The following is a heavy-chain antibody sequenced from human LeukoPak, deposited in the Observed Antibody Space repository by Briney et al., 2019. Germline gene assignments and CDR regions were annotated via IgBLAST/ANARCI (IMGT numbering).Heavy chain of an antibody. D-gene: IGHD4-23*01. CDR3: ATAPFHGGNSAANY. CDR2: FDPEDDKT. J-gene: IGHJ4*02. Sequence: ASVKVSCKVSGYTLTELSMHWVRQAPGKGLEWMGGFDPEDDKTIYAQKFQGRITMTEDTSTDTAYMELSSLRSEDTAVYYCATAPFHGGNSAANYWGQGTLVAVSS. CDR1: GYTLTELS. V-gene: IGHV1-24*01.